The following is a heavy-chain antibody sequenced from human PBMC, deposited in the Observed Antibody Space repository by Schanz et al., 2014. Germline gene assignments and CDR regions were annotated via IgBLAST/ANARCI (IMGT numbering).Heavy chain of an antibody. V-gene: IGHV1-46*01. CDR3: ASALTTWGGMDV. Sequence: QLQLVQSGAEVKRPGASAKVTCKASGNIFTNYYIHWVRQAPGQGLEWMGIINPSGGNANYARKFQGRVTMTRDTSTDTVYLEVRSLRSEDTAVYYCASALTTWGGMDVWGQGTTVTVSS. J-gene: IGHJ6*02. D-gene: IGHD4-4*01. CDR1: GNIFTNYY. CDR2: INPSGGNA.